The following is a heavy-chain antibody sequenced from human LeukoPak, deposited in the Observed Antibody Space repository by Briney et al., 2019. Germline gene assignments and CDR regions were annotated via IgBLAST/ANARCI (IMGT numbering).Heavy chain of an antibody. CDR3: ARGEWFDP. CDR2: INPNSGGT. V-gene: IGHV1-2*02. Sequence: VASVKVSCKASGYTFTTYGIIWVRQAPGQGLEWMGWINPNSGGTNYAQKFQGRVTMTRDTSISTAYMELSRLRSDDTAVYYCARGEWFDPWGQGTLVTVSS. D-gene: IGHD1-26*01. J-gene: IGHJ5*02. CDR1: GYTFTTYG.